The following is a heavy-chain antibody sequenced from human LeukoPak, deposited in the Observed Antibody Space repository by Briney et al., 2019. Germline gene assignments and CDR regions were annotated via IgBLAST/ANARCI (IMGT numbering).Heavy chain of an antibody. CDR2: ISSSGSTI. V-gene: IGHV3-48*03. CDR1: GFTFGSYE. D-gene: IGHD3-3*01. CDR3: ARVWSGYDSGGVRYYFDY. Sequence: PGGSLRLPCAASGFTFGSYEMNWVRQAPGKGLEWVSYISSSGSTIYYADSVKGRFTISRDNAKNSLYLQMNSLRAEDTAVYYCARVWSGYDSGGVRYYFDYWGQGTLVTVSS. J-gene: IGHJ4*02.